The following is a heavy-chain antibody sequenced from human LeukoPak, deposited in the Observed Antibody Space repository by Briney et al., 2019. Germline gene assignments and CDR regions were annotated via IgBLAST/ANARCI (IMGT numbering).Heavy chain of an antibody. Sequence: SQTLSLTCAISGDSVSSNIAAWNWIRQSPSRGLEWLGRTYYRSKWYNDYAMSVKSRITINPDTSKNQFSLQLSSVTSEDTAVYYCAKSYSARLGQESYYHFYVDVWGKGTTITVSS. D-gene: IGHD6-13*01. CDR3: AKSYSARLGQESYYHFYVDV. CDR1: GDSVSSNIAA. CDR2: TYYRSKWYN. J-gene: IGHJ6*03. V-gene: IGHV6-1*01.